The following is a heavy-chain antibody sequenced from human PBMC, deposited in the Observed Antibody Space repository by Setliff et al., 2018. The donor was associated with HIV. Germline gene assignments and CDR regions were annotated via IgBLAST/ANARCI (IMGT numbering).Heavy chain of an antibody. CDR1: GFSFSSYT. V-gene: IGHV3-21*01. Sequence: GESLSLSCAASGFSFSSYTMNWVRQTPGKGLEWVSSIDRGHNYMYYADSVKGRFTISRDNAKNSLYLEMNSLRADDTAVYYCARDLGFGYYYRSGSVYFDYWGQGTLVTVSS. CDR3: ARDLGFGYYYRSGSVYFDY. D-gene: IGHD3-10*01. CDR2: IDRGHNYM. J-gene: IGHJ4*02.